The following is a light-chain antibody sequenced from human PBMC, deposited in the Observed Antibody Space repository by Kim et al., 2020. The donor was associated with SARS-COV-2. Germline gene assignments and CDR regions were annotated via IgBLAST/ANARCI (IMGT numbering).Light chain of an antibody. Sequence: SPGERATRSCRASQSVSSNYLAWYQRKPGQAPRLLIHAASSRPTGIPDRFSGSGSGTDFTLTISRLEPEDFAVYYCQQYHSSPLTFGGGTKVEIK. J-gene: IGKJ4*01. CDR1: QSVSSNY. CDR3: QQYHSSPLT. V-gene: IGKV3-20*01. CDR2: AAS.